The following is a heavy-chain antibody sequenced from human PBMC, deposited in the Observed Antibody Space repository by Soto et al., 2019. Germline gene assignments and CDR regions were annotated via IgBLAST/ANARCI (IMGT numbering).Heavy chain of an antibody. J-gene: IGHJ4*02. CDR3: ALPKNTLGWYNF. D-gene: IGHD6-19*01. Sequence: QVQVVQSGAEVKKPGASVKVSCKTSGYTFINYHVHWVRQAPGQGLEWMGAINPNGGSTTYEQHLQGRITMTSDASTSTVYMDLSRLRSDDTDVYYCALPKNTLGWYNFWGQGSLVTVS. V-gene: IGHV1-46*01. CDR2: INPNGGST. CDR1: GYTFINYH.